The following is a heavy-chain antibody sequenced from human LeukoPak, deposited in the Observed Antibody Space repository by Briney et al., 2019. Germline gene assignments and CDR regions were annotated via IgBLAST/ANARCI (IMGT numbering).Heavy chain of an antibody. CDR2: INHSGET. Sequence: SETLSLTCAVSGYSISSGYYWSWIRQSPGKGLEWIATINHSGETYYNPSLKSRVTISVDTSKNQFSLKLSSVTAADTAVYHCARDGGFGYGTFDMWGQGTMVTVSS. J-gene: IGHJ3*02. CDR3: ARDGGFGYGTFDM. CDR1: GYSISSGYY. V-gene: IGHV4-38-2*02. D-gene: IGHD5-18*01.